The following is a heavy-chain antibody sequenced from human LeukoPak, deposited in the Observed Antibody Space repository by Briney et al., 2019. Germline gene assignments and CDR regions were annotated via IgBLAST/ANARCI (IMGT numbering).Heavy chain of an antibody. CDR3: ALYATVTGFDY. D-gene: IGHD4-11*01. V-gene: IGHV1-18*01. J-gene: IGHJ4*02. Sequence: ASVKVSCKASGYTFTSYGISWVRQAPGQGLEWMGWISAYNGNTNYAQKLQGRVTMTTDTSTSTAYMELRSLRSEDTAVYYCALYATVTGFDYWGQGTLVTVSS. CDR2: ISAYNGNT. CDR1: GYTFTSYG.